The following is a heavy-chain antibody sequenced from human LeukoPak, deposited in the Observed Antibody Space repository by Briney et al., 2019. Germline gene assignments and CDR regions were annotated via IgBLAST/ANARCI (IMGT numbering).Heavy chain of an antibody. V-gene: IGHV1-46*01. J-gene: IGHJ4*02. D-gene: IGHD2-15*01. CDR2: INPSGGST. CDR1: GYTFTSYY. CDR3: ARDCSGGSCYTEFDY. Sequence: ASVKVSCKASGYTFTSYYMHWVRQAPGQGLEWMGIINPSGGSTSYAQKFQGRVTMTRDTSTSTVYMELSSLRSEDTAVYCCARDCSGGSCYTEFDYWGQGTLVTVSS.